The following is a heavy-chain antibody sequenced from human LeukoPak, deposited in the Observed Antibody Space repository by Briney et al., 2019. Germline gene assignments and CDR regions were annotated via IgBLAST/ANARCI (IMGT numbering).Heavy chain of an antibody. J-gene: IGHJ3*02. CDR2: IKSKTDGGTT. D-gene: IGHD2/OR15-2a*01. Sequence: GGSLRLXCAASGFTFSNAWMSWVRQAPGKGLEWVGRIKSKTDGGTTDYAAPVKGRFTISRDDSKNTLYLQMNSLKTEDTAVYYCTTEGISGFLRPGAFDIWGQGTMVTVSS. V-gene: IGHV3-15*01. CDR3: TTEGISGFLRPGAFDI. CDR1: GFTFSNAW.